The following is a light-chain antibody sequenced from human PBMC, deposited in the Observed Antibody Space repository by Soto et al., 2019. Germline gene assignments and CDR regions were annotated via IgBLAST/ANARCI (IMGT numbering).Light chain of an antibody. CDR3: QQYYSTPLT. J-gene: IGKJ1*01. CDR2: WAS. Sequence: DIVMTQSPDSLAVSLGERATINCKSSQSVLYSSNNKNYLAWYQQKPGQPPKLLIYWASTRESGVPDRFSGRGSGTDFALTISSLQAEDVAVYYCQQYYSTPLTCGQGTKVEIK. V-gene: IGKV4-1*01. CDR1: QSVLYSSNNKNY.